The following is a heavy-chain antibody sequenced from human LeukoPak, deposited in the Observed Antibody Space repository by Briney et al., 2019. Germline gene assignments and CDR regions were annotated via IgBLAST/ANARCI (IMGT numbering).Heavy chain of an antibody. CDR1: GGFISSSSYY. Sequence: PSETLSLTCTVSGGFISSSSYYWGWIRQPPGKGLEWIGGIYYSGSTYYNPSLKSRVTISVDTSKNQFSLKLSSVTAADTAVYYCARVGIWSGYPGGYWGQGTLVTVSS. D-gene: IGHD3-3*01. J-gene: IGHJ4*02. CDR3: ARVGIWSGYPGGY. CDR2: IYYSGST. V-gene: IGHV4-39*01.